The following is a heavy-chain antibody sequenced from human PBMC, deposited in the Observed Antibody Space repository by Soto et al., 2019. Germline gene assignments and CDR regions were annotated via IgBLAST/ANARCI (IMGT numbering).Heavy chain of an antibody. Sequence: QVKLAQSGAEVKKPGASVPVSCKASGYSFTSYYLHWVRQAAGQGLEWLRWINTTSGRTNYAQKFQDMFTRTRDKTIRSVYMEEIMLKSEDTDIYYCASGDRRDCISWNPDAFDIWGQAKMVTLST. V-gene: IGHV1-2*02. CDR2: INTTSGRT. CDR1: GYSFTSYY. CDR3: ASGDRRDCISWNPDAFDI. D-gene: IGHD6-13*01. J-gene: IGHJ3*02.